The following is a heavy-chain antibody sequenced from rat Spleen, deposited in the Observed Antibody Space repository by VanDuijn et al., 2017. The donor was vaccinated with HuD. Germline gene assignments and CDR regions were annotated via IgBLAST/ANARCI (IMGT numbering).Heavy chain of an antibody. D-gene: IGHD1-12*03. V-gene: IGHV4-2*01. CDR3: ARHGHIYSYGSYYPSGVMDV. Sequence: EVKLVESGGGLVQPGRSLKLSCAASGFNFNDFWMGWVRQAPGKGLEWIGEINKDSRKINYTPSLKDKFTIYRDNDQNTLDLQMRKLGSEDTAIYYCARHGHIYSYGSYYPSGVMDVWGQGASVTVSS. CDR2: INKDSRKI. CDR1: GFNFNDFW. J-gene: IGHJ4*01.